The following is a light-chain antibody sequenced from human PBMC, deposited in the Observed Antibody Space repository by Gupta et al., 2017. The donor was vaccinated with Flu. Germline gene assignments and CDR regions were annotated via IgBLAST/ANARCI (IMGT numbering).Light chain of an antibody. Sequence: EIVLTQSPGTLSLSPGERATLSCRASQSVSSSYLAWYQQKPGQAPRLLIYGASSRATGIPDRFSGSGSGTDFTLTIXRLEPEDFAVYYCQQYCSSPQTFGXGTKVEIK. V-gene: IGKV3-20*01. CDR2: GAS. J-gene: IGKJ1*01. CDR1: QSVSSSY. CDR3: QQYCSSPQT.